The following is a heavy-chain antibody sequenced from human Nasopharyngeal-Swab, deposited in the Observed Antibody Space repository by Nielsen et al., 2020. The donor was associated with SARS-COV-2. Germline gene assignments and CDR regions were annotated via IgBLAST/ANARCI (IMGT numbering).Heavy chain of an antibody. J-gene: IGHJ5*02. CDR3: ASGDYYDSSGYLFDP. V-gene: IGHV1-69*13. Sequence: SVKVSCKSSLCTFISYSISWVRQAPGQGLEWMGGIIPIFGTANYAQKFQGRVTITADESTSTAYMELSSLRSEDTAVYYCASGDYYDSSGYLFDPWGQGTLVTVSS. D-gene: IGHD3-22*01. CDR2: IIPIFGTA. CDR1: LCTFISYS.